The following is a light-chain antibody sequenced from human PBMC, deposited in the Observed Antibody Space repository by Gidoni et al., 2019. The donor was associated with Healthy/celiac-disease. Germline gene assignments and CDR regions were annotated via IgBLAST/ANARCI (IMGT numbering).Light chain of an antibody. CDR1: QSISSY. Sequence: DIQMTQSPSSLSASVGDRVTITCRASQSISSYFNWYQQKPGKAPKLLIYAASSLQSGVPSRFSGSGSGTDFTLTISSLQPEDFATYYCQQSYSTLYTCXQXTKLEIK. J-gene: IGKJ2*01. CDR3: QQSYSTLYT. CDR2: AAS. V-gene: IGKV1-39*01.